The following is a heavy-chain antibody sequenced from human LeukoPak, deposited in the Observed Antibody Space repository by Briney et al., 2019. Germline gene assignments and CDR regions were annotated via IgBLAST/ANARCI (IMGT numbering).Heavy chain of an antibody. Sequence: PGGSLRLSCAASGFTFSSYWMTWVRQAPGKGLEWVANIKQDGSEKYYVDSVKGRFTISRDNAKNSLYLQMNSLRAEDTAVYYCARDPYSSSSKRGLFIWGQGTLVTVSS. CDR1: GFTFSSYW. J-gene: IGHJ4*02. CDR3: ARDPYSSSSKRGLFI. V-gene: IGHV3-7*01. D-gene: IGHD6-6*01. CDR2: IKQDGSEK.